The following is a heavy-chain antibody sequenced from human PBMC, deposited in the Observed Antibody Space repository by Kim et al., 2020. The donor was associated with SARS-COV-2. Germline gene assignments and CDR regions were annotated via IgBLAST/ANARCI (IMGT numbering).Heavy chain of an antibody. Sequence: SVKVSCKASGGTFSSHAISWVRQAPGQGLEWMGGIIPIFGTANYAQKFQGRVTITADESTSTAYMELSSLRSEDTAVYYCARDSSGYYSYYYYGMDVWGQGTTVTVSS. V-gene: IGHV1-69*13. CDR1: GGTFSSHA. CDR3: ARDSSGYYSYYYYGMDV. J-gene: IGHJ6*02. D-gene: IGHD3-22*01. CDR2: IIPIFGTA.